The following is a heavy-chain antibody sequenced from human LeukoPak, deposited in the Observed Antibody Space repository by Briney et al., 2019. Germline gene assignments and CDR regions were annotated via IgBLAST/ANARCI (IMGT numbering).Heavy chain of an antibody. J-gene: IGHJ4*02. CDR2: ISPYNGNT. Sequence: ASVKVSCKASGYTFTGYSMHWVRQAPGQGLEWMGWISPYNGNTNYAQKLQGRVTMTTDTSTSTASMELRSLRSDDTALYYCAREGYCSGGSCYSGIIDYWGQGTLVTVSS. D-gene: IGHD2-15*01. CDR1: GYTFTGYS. V-gene: IGHV1-18*04. CDR3: AREGYCSGGSCYSGIIDY.